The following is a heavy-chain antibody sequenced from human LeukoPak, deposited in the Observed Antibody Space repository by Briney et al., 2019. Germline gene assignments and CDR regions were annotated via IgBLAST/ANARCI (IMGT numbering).Heavy chain of an antibody. CDR1: GFTFSSYS. CDR2: INSRSSSI. D-gene: IGHD1-26*01. Sequence: GGSLRLSCAASGFTFSSYSMNWVRQAPGKGLEWVSYINSRSSSIDYTDSVNGRFTISRENAKSSLYLQMNSLRAEDTAVYYCAREPPVGNEAFDVWGQGTMVTVSS. V-gene: IGHV3-48*04. J-gene: IGHJ3*01. CDR3: AREPPVGNEAFDV.